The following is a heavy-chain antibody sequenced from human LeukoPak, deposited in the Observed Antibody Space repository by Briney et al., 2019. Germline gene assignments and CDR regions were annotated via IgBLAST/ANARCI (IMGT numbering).Heavy chain of an antibody. CDR3: ARTMIGYYDSSGYYILDY. Sequence: ASVKVSCKASGYTFTSYDINWVRQATGQGLEWMGWMNPNSGNTGYAQKFQGRVTMTRDTSISTAYMELSRLRSDDTAVYYCARTMIGYYDSSGYYILDYWGQGTLVTVSS. J-gene: IGHJ4*02. CDR2: MNPNSGNT. V-gene: IGHV1-8*01. D-gene: IGHD3-22*01. CDR1: GYTFTSYD.